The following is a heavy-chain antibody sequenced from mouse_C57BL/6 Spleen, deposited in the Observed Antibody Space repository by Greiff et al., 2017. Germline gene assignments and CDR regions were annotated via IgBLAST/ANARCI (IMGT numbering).Heavy chain of an antibody. J-gene: IGHJ2*01. Sequence: EVHLVESGGGLVKPGGSLKLSCAASGFTFSSYAMSWVRQTPEKRLEWVATISDGGSYTYYPDNVKGRFTISRDNAKNNLYLQMSHLKSEDTAMYYWARDGPGRSSFDYWGQGTTLTVSS. CDR1: GFTFSSYA. CDR2: ISDGGSYT. CDR3: ARDGPGRSSFDY. D-gene: IGHD1-1*01. V-gene: IGHV5-4*01.